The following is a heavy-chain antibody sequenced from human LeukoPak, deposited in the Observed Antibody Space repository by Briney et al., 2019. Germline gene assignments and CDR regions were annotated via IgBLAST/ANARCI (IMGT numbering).Heavy chain of an antibody. D-gene: IGHD6-19*01. CDR2: IYYSGST. J-gene: IGHJ5*02. Sequence: KPSETLSLTCTVSGGSISSSSYYWGWIRQPPGKGLEWIGSIYYSGSTYYNPSLKSRVTISVDTSKNQFSLKLSSVTAADTAVYYCARARKAVAGINWFDPWGQGTLVTVSS. CDR3: ARARKAVAGINWFDP. CDR1: GGSISSSSYY. V-gene: IGHV4-39*07.